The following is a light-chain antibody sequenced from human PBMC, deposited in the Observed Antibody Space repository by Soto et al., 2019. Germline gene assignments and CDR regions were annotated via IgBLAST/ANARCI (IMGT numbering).Light chain of an antibody. CDR1: SSNIGAGYD. V-gene: IGLV1-40*01. CDR2: NNN. J-gene: IGLJ1*01. CDR3: QSYDSRLSGSNV. Sequence: QSVLTQPPSVSGAPGQRVTISCTGSSSNIGAGYDVHWYQQLPGTAPKLLIHNNNNRPSGVPDRFSGSKSGTSASLAITGLQAEAEADYYRQSYDSRLSGSNVFGTGTKVTVL.